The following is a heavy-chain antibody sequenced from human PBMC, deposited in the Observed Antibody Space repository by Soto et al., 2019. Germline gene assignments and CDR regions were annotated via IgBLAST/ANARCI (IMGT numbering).Heavy chain of an antibody. D-gene: IGHD1-7*01. CDR1: GGSISGGDYY. CDR2: IYYSGST. J-gene: IGHJ5*02. Sequence: SETLSLTCTVSGGSISGGDYYWTCIRQPPGKGLEWIGYIYYSGSTYYNPSFKSRLTMSVDRSKHQFSLKLNSVTAADTAGYYRVRDTGTRVQFDPWGQGALVTVSS. V-gene: IGHV4-30-4*01. CDR3: VRDTGTRVQFDP.